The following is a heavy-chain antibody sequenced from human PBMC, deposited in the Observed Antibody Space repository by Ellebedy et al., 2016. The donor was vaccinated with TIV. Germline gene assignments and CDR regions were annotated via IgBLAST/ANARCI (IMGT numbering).Heavy chain of an antibody. V-gene: IGHV1-2*02. J-gene: IGHJ4*02. CDR2: INPNSGGT. CDR3: TRGPSGGYFDY. D-gene: IGHD3-10*01. Sequence: AASVKVSCKASGYTFTDYLMNWVRQAPGQGLEWVGWINPNSGGTNYAQKFQGRVTMTRDTSISTAYMDLSRLTSDDTAVYYCTRGPSGGYFDYWGQGTLVPVSS. CDR1: GYTFTDYL.